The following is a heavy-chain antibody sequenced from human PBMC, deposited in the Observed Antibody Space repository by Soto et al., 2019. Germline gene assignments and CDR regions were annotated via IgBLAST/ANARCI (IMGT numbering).Heavy chain of an antibody. D-gene: IGHD6-13*01. CDR3: AKDRGSSWYFSTFDY. J-gene: IGHJ4*02. Sequence: GGSLRLSCAASGFTFSSYAMSWVRQAPGKGLEWVSAISGSGGSTYYADSVRGRFTISRDNSKNTLYLQMNSLRAEDTAVYYCAKDRGSSWYFSTFDYWGQGTRVTVSS. V-gene: IGHV3-23*01. CDR2: ISGSGGST. CDR1: GFTFSSYA.